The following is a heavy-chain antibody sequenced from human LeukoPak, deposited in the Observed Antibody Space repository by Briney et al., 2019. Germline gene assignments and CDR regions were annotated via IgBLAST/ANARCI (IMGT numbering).Heavy chain of an antibody. J-gene: IGHJ4*02. CDR1: GGSMNSYY. CDR2: IYSGGAT. Sequence: SETLSLTCTVSGGSMNSYYWSWIRQPAGKGLEWIGRIYSGGATNYNPSLTSRVTMSLDTSKNQFSLKLSSVTAADTAVYYCAKVGFWSGYYALYYFDYWGQGALVTVSS. D-gene: IGHD3-3*01. CDR3: AKVGFWSGYYALYYFDY. V-gene: IGHV4-4*07.